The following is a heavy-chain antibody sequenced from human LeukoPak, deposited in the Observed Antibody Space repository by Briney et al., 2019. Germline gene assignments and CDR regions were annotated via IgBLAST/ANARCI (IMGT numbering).Heavy chain of an antibody. CDR1: GFTLRSYA. CDR3: ARDFSTWYSIDY. J-gene: IGHJ4*02. V-gene: IGHV3-30-3*01. D-gene: IGHD2-15*01. CDR2: ISYDAAVK. Sequence: PGGSLRLSCAVSGFTLRSYAIHWVRQAPGKGLQWVAFISYDAAVKYYADSVRGRFTVSRDSSKNTLSLQMNSLRPEDTAVYYCARDFSTWYSIDYWGRGTLVIVSS.